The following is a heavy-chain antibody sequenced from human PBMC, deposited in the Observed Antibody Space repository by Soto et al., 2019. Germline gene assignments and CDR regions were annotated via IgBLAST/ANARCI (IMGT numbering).Heavy chain of an antibody. CDR1: GGTFSSYA. V-gene: IGHV1-69*13. Sequence: SSVKGSCKGSGGTFSSYAISWVRQAPGQGLEWMGGIIPIFGTANYAQKFQGRGTITADESTSTAYMELNSLRSEDTAVYYCARGYRGYSSSWYRFDPWGQGTLVTVSS. J-gene: IGHJ5*02. CDR2: IIPIFGTA. D-gene: IGHD6-13*01. CDR3: ARGYRGYSSSWYRFDP.